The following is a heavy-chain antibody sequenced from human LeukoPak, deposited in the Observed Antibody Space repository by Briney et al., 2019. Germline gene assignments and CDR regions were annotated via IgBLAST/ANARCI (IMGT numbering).Heavy chain of an antibody. Sequence: GESLKISCKGSGYSITTYWIGWVRQMPGKGLEWMGIIYPGDSDTRYSPSFQGQVTISADKSISTAYLQWSSLKASDTAMYYCARLLEGTYIYSSSWYLGAFDIWGXXTXXTVSS. CDR3: ARLLEGTYIYSSSWYLGAFDI. CDR1: GYSITTYW. V-gene: IGHV5-51*01. J-gene: IGHJ3*02. CDR2: IYPGDSDT. D-gene: IGHD6-13*01.